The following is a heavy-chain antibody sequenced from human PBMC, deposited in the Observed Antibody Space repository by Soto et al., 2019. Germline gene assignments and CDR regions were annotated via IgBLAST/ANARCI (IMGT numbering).Heavy chain of an antibody. CDR2: IYHSGST. Sequence: ETLSLTCAVSGYSISSGYYWGWIRQPPGKGLEWIGSIYHSGSTYYNPSLKSRVTISVDTSKNQFSLKLSSVTAADTAVYYCARGRSGYSYGKYWYFDLWGRGTLVTVSS. J-gene: IGHJ2*01. V-gene: IGHV4-38-2*01. CDR3: ARGRSGYSYGKYWYFDL. CDR1: GYSISSGYY. D-gene: IGHD5-18*01.